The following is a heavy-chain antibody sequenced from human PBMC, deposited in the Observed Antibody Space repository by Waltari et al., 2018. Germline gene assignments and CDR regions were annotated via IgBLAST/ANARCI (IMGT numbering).Heavy chain of an antibody. Sequence: EVQLAESGGGLVQPGGSLRLSCAASGSAFSDSWLSWVRQAPGKGLEWVAQIKEDGSRKYYVGSVRDRFTISRDNAKNSLYLEMNSLRDEDTAVYYCAKDRGWFRFDYWGQGTLVTVSP. D-gene: IGHD3-10*01. V-gene: IGHV3-7*01. J-gene: IGHJ4*02. CDR1: GSAFSDSW. CDR3: AKDRGWFRFDY. CDR2: IKEDGSRK.